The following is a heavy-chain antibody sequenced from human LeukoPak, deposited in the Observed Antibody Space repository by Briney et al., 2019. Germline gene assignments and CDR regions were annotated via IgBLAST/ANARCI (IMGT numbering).Heavy chain of an antibody. Sequence: SETLSHTCAVSGGSISSTHWWNWVRQPPGKGLEWSGEIFHSGTTNYNPSLKSRVTISIDKSKNQFSLKLRSVTAADTAVYYCARDQWLLRGGDHDAFDIWGQGTMVTVSS. CDR3: ARDQWLLRGGDHDAFDI. D-gene: IGHD6-19*01. V-gene: IGHV4-4*02. CDR2: IFHSGTT. CDR1: GGSISSTHW. J-gene: IGHJ3*02.